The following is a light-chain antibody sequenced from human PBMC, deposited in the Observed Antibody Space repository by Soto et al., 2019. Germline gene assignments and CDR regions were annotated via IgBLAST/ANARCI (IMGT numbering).Light chain of an antibody. Sequence: DIQMTQSPSSLSASVGDRVTITCRTSQDISNYLAWYQQKPGKVPKLLIYAASTLQSGVPSRFSGGGSGTDFSLTISSLQPEDVATYYCQKYNSAPHTCGGGTKVEIQ. CDR3: QKYNSAPHT. V-gene: IGKV1-27*01. CDR1: QDISNY. CDR2: AAS. J-gene: IGKJ4*01.